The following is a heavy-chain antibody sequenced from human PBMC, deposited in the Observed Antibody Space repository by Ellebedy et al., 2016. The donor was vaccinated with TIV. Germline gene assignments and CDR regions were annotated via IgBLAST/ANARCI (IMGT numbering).Heavy chain of an antibody. CDR2: INPNSGGT. D-gene: IGHD3-22*01. Sequence: ASVKVSXXASGYTFTGYYMHWVRQAPGQGLEWMGWINPNSGGTNYAQKFQGRVTMTRDTSISTAYMELSSLRSDDTAVYYCARVLTTYYYDSSGYLGYWGQGTLVTVSS. CDR1: GYTFTGYY. CDR3: ARVLTTYYYDSSGYLGY. V-gene: IGHV1-2*02. J-gene: IGHJ4*02.